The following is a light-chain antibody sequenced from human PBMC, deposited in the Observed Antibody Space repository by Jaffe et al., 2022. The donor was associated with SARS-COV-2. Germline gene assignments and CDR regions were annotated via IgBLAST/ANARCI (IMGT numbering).Light chain of an antibody. CDR3: QQYNTYSRT. J-gene: IGKJ1*01. CDR2: KAS. Sequence: DIQMTQSPSTLSASVGDRVTITCRASQNVNSWLAWFQQKPGKAPNLLIHKASTLQTGVPSRFSGSGSGTEFTLTISSLQPDDFATYYCQQYNTYSRTFGQGTKVEIK. V-gene: IGKV1-5*03. CDR1: QNVNSW.